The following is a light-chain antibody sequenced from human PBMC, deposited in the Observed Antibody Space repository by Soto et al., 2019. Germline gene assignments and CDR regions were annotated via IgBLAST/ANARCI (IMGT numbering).Light chain of an antibody. CDR3: QQRSNWLIT. V-gene: IGKV3-11*01. Sequence: EIVLTQSPATLSLSPGDIATLSCRASQSVSSYLAWYQQKPGQAPRILIYDASNRATGIPARFSGSGSGTDFTLTISSLEPEDFAVYYCQQRSNWLITFGQGTRLEIK. CDR1: QSVSSY. CDR2: DAS. J-gene: IGKJ5*01.